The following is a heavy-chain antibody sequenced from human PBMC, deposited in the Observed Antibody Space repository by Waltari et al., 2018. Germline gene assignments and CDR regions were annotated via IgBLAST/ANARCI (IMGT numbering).Heavy chain of an antibody. CDR2: INHAPNR. V-gene: IGHV4-34*01. CDR3: ARLEDCTGPGGNCYSGDVFALDV. J-gene: IGHJ6*02. Sequence: QVHLQQWGAGALQPLDTLSLKCAVFGWPLRGYYWGWIRQPPGKGLEWIGEINHAPNRNYNPTLKSRVTMSVDTSKNQFSLKLSSVTAADTGIYYCARLEDCTGPGGNCYSGDVFALDVWGQGTMVTVSS. D-gene: IGHD2-8*02. CDR1: GWPLRGYY.